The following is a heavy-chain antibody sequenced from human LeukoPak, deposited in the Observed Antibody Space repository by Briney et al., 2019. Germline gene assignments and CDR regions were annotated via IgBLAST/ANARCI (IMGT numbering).Heavy chain of an antibody. CDR1: GFTFSSYD. CDR3: AKGYCSGGSCYGPYYFDY. CDR2: ISYAGSNK. V-gene: IGHV3-30*04. D-gene: IGHD2-15*01. J-gene: IGHJ4*02. Sequence: GRSLRLSCAASGFTFSSYDMHWVRQAPGKGLEWVAVISYAGSNKYYADSVKGRFTISRDNSKNTLYLQMNSLRAEDTAVYYCAKGYCSGGSCYGPYYFDYWGQGTLVTVSS.